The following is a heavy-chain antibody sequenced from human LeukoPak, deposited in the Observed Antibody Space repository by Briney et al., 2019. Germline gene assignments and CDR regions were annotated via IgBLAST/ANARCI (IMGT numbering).Heavy chain of an antibody. D-gene: IGHD4-23*01. J-gene: IGHJ4*02. Sequence: SETLSLTCAVYGGSFSGYYWSWIRQPPGKGLEWIGSIYYSGSTYYNPSLGSRVTISVDTSKNQFSLEVTSVTAADTAVYYCARRSGNYRYFDYWGQGALVTVSS. CDR3: ARRSGNYRYFDY. CDR2: IYYSGST. CDR1: GGSFSGYY. V-gene: IGHV4-34*01.